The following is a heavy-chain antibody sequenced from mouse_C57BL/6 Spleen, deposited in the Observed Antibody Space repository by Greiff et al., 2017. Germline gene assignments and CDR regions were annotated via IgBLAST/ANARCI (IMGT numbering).Heavy chain of an antibody. V-gene: IGHV1-55*01. Sequence: QVQLQQPGAELVKPGASVKMSCKASGYTFTSYWITWVKQRPGQGLEWIGDIYPGSGSTNYNEKFKSKATLTVDTSSSTASMQHSSLTSEDSAVYYCARSRWDYDGGFAYWGQGTLVTVSA. CDR1: GYTFTSYW. CDR2: IYPGSGST. J-gene: IGHJ3*01. D-gene: IGHD2-4*01. CDR3: ARSRWDYDGGFAY.